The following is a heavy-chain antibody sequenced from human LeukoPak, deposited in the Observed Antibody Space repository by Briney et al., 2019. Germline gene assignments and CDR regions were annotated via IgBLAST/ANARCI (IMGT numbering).Heavy chain of an antibody. D-gene: IGHD5-18*01. CDR3: ATKTAPPRRADSSDI. CDR2: IYTSGTT. Sequence: PSETLSLTCSVSGDSISPYYWSWIRQPAGKGLEWIGRIYTSGTTYYNPSLKSRVTFSLDTSKNHFSLKLTSVTAADTAVYYCATKTAPPRRADSSDIWGQGTMVTVSS. CDR1: GDSISPYY. V-gene: IGHV4-4*07. J-gene: IGHJ3*02.